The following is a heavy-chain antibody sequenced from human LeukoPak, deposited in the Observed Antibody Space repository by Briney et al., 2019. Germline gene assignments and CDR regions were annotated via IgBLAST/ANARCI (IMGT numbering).Heavy chain of an antibody. J-gene: IGHJ3*02. CDR3: ARDAGKMIVGATTNTNDAFDI. Sequence: ASVKVSCKASGYTFTGYYMHWVRQAPGQGLEWMGWINPNSGGTNYAQKLQGRVTMTRDTSISTAYMELSRLGSDDKAVYYCARDAGKMIVGATTNTNDAFDIWGQGTMVTVSS. CDR1: GYTFTGYY. D-gene: IGHD1-26*01. CDR2: INPNSGGT. V-gene: IGHV1-2*02.